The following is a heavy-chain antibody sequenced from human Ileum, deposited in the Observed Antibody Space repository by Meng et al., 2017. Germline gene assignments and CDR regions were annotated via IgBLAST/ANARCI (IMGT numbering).Heavy chain of an antibody. D-gene: IGHD4-17*01. CDR2: IYYGGST. J-gene: IGHJ4*02. Sequence: QLRLQESGPGPVKPSETLSSTCSVSSGSFTNNSYYWVWIRRPPGKGLEWIGSIYYGGSTYYNPSLKSRVTISVDTSTNQFSLKLISVTAADTAVYYCARRAHYGDPPRWGQGTLVTVSS. V-gene: IGHV4-39*01. CDR1: SGSFTNNSYY. CDR3: ARRAHYGDPPR.